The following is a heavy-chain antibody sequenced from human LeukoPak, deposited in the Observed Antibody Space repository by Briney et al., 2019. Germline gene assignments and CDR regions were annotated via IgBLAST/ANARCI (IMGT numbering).Heavy chain of an antibody. CDR3: ASAYYHDSSGYYRVSYYYYGMDV. CDR1: GYTFTGYY. V-gene: IGHV1-2*06. Sequence: SVKVSCKASGYTFTGYYMHWVRQAPGQGLEWMGRINPNSGGTNYAQKFQGRVTMTRDTSISTAYMELSRLRSDDTAVYYCASAYYHDSSGYYRVSYYYYGMDVWGQGTTVTVSS. CDR2: INPNSGGT. J-gene: IGHJ6*02. D-gene: IGHD3-22*01.